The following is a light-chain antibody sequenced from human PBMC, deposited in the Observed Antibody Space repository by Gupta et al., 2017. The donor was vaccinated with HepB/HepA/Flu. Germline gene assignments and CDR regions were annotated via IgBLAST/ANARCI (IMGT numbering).Light chain of an antibody. Sequence: EIVMTQSPATLSVSPGERATLSCRASQSVSTYLAWIQQKPGQAPRLLIYGASTRATGIPDRISGSGSGTEFTLTISSLQSEDFAVYSCQQYIKWPSTFGGGTKVEIK. CDR1: QSVSTY. CDR2: GAS. CDR3: QQYIKWPST. V-gene: IGKV3-15*01. J-gene: IGKJ4*01.